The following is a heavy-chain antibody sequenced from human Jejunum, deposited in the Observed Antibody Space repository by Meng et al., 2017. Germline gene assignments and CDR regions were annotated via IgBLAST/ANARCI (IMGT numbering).Heavy chain of an antibody. CDR2: IFYSGTT. CDR1: GGSISTAGYY. V-gene: IGHV4-39*07. Sequence: GSGPGLVKPSETLSLTCAVSGGSISTAGYYWGWIRQSPGKGLEWIGSIFYSGTTYYNPSLKSRVTISIDTSKNQFSLKMNSVTAADTAVYYCARDTAGFGPWGQGTLVTVSS. D-gene: IGHD6-13*01. J-gene: IGHJ5*02. CDR3: ARDTAGFGP.